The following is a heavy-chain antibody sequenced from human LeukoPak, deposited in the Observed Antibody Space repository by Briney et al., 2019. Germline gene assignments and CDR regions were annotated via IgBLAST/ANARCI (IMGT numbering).Heavy chain of an antibody. J-gene: IGHJ4*02. CDR1: GYTFTSYY. Sequence: ASVKVSCKASGYTFTSYYMHWVRQAPGQGLEWMGWINTNTGNPTYAQGFTGRFVFSLDTSVSTAYLQISSLKAEDTAVYYCARFHTVVTHDYWGQGTLVTVSS. V-gene: IGHV7-4-1*02. D-gene: IGHD4-23*01. CDR3: ARFHTVVTHDY. CDR2: INTNTGNP.